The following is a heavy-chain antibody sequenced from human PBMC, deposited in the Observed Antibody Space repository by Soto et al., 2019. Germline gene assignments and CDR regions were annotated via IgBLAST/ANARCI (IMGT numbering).Heavy chain of an antibody. Sequence: QVQLVQSGAEVKKPGASVKVSCKASGYTFSSYDINWVRQATGQGLEWMGWMNTNTGNTVYAQKFEGRVTMTGNTSISTAYMELSSLRAEDTAVYYCARERACGMDVWGQGTTVTVSS. J-gene: IGHJ6*02. CDR2: MNTNTGNT. CDR3: ARERACGMDV. CDR1: GYTFSSYD. V-gene: IGHV1-8*01.